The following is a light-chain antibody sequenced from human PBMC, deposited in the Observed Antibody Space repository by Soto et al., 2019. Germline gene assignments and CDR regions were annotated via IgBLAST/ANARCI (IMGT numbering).Light chain of an antibody. CDR1: QSVSSD. CDR3: QQYETYSPT. V-gene: IGKV1-5*01. J-gene: IGKJ1*01. CDR2: DAS. Sequence: MTQSPATVSVSPGERATLSCRASQSVSSDLAWYQQKPGKAPKLLIYDASTLESGVPARFSGSGSGTEFTLTINSLQSDDFATYYCQQYETYSPTFGQGTKVEIK.